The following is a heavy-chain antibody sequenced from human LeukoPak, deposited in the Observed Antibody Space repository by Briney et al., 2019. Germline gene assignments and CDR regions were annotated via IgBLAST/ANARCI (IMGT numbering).Heavy chain of an antibody. J-gene: IGHJ4*02. CDR2: INPNSGGT. CDR1: GYTFTGYY. Sequence: ASVKVSCKASGYTFTGYYMHWVRQAPGQGLEWMGWINPNSGGTNYAQKLQGRVTMTRDTSISTAYMELSRLRSDDTAVYYCARDLPVPMVYATRPTDDYWGQGTLVTVSS. CDR3: ARDLPVPMVYATRPTDDY. D-gene: IGHD2-8*01. V-gene: IGHV1-2*02.